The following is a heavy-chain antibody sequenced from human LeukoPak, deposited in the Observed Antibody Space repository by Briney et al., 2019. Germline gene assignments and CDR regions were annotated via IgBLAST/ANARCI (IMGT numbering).Heavy chain of an antibody. V-gene: IGHV3-21*01. J-gene: IGHJ4*02. CDR1: GFTFSSYA. CDR2: ISSSTTYI. CDR3: ARSIHDSSVILDY. D-gene: IGHD3-22*01. Sequence: GGSLRLSCAASGFTFSSYAMSWVRQAPGKGLEWVSSISSSTTYIYYADSVKGRFTISRDNAKNSLYLQMNSLRAEDTAVYYCARSIHDSSVILDYWGQGTLVTVSS.